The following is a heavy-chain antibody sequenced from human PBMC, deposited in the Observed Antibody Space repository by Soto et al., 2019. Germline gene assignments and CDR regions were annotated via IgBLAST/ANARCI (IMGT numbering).Heavy chain of an antibody. D-gene: IGHD3-10*01. Sequence: EVQLVESGGGLVQPGGSLRLSCAASGFTFSDHYMDWVRQAPGKGLEWVGRSKNKADSYTTEYAASVKGRFSISRDGSKNSLFLQMNSLKTEDTAVYYCTVWGSGNDFGAAWGQGILGTFSS. J-gene: IGHJ4*02. CDR2: SKNKADSYTT. CDR3: TVWGSGNDFGAA. CDR1: GFTFSDHY. V-gene: IGHV3-72*01.